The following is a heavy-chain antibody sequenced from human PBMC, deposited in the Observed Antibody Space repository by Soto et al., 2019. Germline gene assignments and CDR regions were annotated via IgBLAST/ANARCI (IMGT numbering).Heavy chain of an antibody. Sequence: SETLSLTCTVSGGSISSYYWSWIRQPPGKGLEWIGYIYYSGSTNYNPSLKSRVTISVDTSKNQFSPKLSSVTAADTAVYYCARVSYYYDSSGYYAFDYWGQGTLVTVSS. CDR1: GGSISSYY. CDR3: ARVSYYYDSSGYYAFDY. D-gene: IGHD3-22*01. CDR2: IYYSGST. J-gene: IGHJ4*02. V-gene: IGHV4-59*01.